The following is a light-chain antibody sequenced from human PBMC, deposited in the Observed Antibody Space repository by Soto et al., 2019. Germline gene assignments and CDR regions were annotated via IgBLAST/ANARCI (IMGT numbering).Light chain of an antibody. Sequence: QSALTQPASVSGSPGQSIAISCTGTSSDVGPYNYVSWYQHHPGKAPKLMIYEVSYRPSGISDRFSGSKSGNTASLTISDLQGEDEADYYCSSYTTNNTVVFGGGTKLTVL. CDR2: EVS. V-gene: IGLV2-14*01. CDR1: SSDVGPYNY. J-gene: IGLJ2*01. CDR3: SSYTTNNTVV.